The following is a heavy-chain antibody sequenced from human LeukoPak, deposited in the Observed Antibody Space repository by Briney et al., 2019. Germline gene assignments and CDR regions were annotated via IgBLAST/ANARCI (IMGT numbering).Heavy chain of an antibody. V-gene: IGHV3-9*01. CDR1: GFAFDDYG. D-gene: IGHD6-13*01. CDR3: AKGGAAADNYWYFDL. Sequence: GGSLRLSCAASGFAFDDYGMHWVRQAPGKGLEWVSGISWNRGSIGHADSVKGRFTISRDTAKNSLYLQMNSLRPEDTALYYCAKGGAAADNYWYFDLWGRGTLVTVSS. CDR2: ISWNRGSI. J-gene: IGHJ2*01.